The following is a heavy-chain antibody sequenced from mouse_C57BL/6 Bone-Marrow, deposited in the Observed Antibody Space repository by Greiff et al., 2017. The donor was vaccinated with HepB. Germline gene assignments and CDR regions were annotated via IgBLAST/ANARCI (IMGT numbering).Heavy chain of an antibody. J-gene: IGHJ2*01. V-gene: IGHV1-80*01. CDR3: ARKEYEYFDY. CDR1: GYAFSSYW. D-gene: IGHD2-14*01. CDR2: IYPGDGDT. Sequence: VKLQESGAELVKPGASVKISCKASGYAFSSYWMNWVKQRPGKGLEWIGQIYPGDGDTNYNGKFKGKATLTADKSSSTAYMQLSSLTSEDSAVYFCARKEYEYFDYWGQGTTLTVSS.